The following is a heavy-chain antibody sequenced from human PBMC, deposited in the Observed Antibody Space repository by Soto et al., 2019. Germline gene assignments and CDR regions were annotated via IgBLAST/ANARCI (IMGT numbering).Heavy chain of an antibody. D-gene: IGHD3-9*01. J-gene: IGHJ5*02. CDR2: IFAGNGDT. V-gene: IGHV1-3*01. CDR1: GYSFTSYA. CDR3: ARNVPYTGYYNH. Sequence: QVRLVQSGTEVKKPGASMKLSCKASGYSFTSYAIHWVRRAPGQRLEWMGWIFAGNGDTEYSPKFQDRVTITRDTSASTTYIQLTSLGSEDTAVYYCARNVPYTGYYNHWGPGTLVTVSS.